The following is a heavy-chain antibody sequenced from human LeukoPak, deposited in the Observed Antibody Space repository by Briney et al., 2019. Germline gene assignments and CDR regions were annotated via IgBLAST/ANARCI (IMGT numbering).Heavy chain of an antibody. CDR1: GGTFSSYS. Sequence: SVKVSCKASGGTFSSYSIIWARQAPGQGLEWMGRIIPMLGIANYAQKFQGRVTITADKSTSTAYMELSSLRSEDTAVYYCANLGYSYGQYYFDYWGQGTLVTVSS. J-gene: IGHJ4*02. CDR2: IIPMLGIA. V-gene: IGHV1-69*02. CDR3: ANLGYSYGQYYFDY. D-gene: IGHD5-18*01.